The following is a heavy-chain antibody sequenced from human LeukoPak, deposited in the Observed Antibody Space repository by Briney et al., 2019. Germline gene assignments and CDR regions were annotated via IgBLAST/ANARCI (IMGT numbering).Heavy chain of an antibody. D-gene: IGHD1-1*01. CDR3: ARCTTGRTFGSLREIKRSREIDY. J-gene: IGHJ4*02. V-gene: IGHV3-23*01. Sequence: PGGSLRLSCAASGFTFSSYAMSWVRQAPGKGLEWVSAISGSGGSTYYADSVKGRFTFSRDNSKNTLYLQMNSLRVEDTAVYYCARCTTGRTFGSLREIKRSREIDYWGQGTLVTVSS. CDR1: GFTFSSYA. CDR2: ISGSGGST.